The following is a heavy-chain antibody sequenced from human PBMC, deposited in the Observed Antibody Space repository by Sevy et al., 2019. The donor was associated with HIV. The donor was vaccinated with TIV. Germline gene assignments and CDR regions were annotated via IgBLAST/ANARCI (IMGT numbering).Heavy chain of an antibody. Sequence: ASVKVSCKASGYTFTSYGISWVRQAPGQGLEWMGWISAYNGNTNYAQKLQDRVTMTTDTSTSTAYMELRSQRSDDTAVYYCARNTDYSNYYYYYMDVWGKGTTVTVSS. CDR1: GYTFTSYG. V-gene: IGHV1-18*01. CDR2: ISAYNGNT. CDR3: ARNTDYSNYYYYYMDV. J-gene: IGHJ6*03. D-gene: IGHD4-4*01.